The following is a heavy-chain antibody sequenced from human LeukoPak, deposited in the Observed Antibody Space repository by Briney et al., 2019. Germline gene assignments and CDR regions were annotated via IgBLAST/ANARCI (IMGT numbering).Heavy chain of an antibody. Sequence: SETLSLTCTVSGGSISSSSYYWGWIRQPPGKGLEWFGSIYYSGSTYYNPSLKSRATISVDMSKNQFSLKLSSVTAADTAVYYCARLKLHCSSTSCFGMDVWGQGTTVTVSS. CDR1: GGSISSSSYY. D-gene: IGHD2-2*01. CDR3: ARLKLHCSSTSCFGMDV. V-gene: IGHV4-39*01. J-gene: IGHJ6*02. CDR2: IYYSGST.